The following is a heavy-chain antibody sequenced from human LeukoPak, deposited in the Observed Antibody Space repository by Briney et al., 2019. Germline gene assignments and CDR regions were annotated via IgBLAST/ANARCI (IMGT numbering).Heavy chain of an antibody. CDR2: ISGSGGST. D-gene: IGHD1-20*01. Sequence: PGGSLRLSCAASGFTFSSYAMSWVRQPPGKGLEWVSAISGSGGSTYYADSVKGRFTISRDNSKNTLYLQMNSLRAEDTAVYYCAKGGGNWNDVKWFDPWGQGTLVTVSS. CDR3: AKGGGNWNDVKWFDP. V-gene: IGHV3-23*01. J-gene: IGHJ5*02. CDR1: GFTFSSYA.